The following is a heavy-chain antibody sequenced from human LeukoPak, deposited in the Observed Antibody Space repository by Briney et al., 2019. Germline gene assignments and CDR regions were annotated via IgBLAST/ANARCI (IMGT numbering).Heavy chain of an antibody. J-gene: IGHJ4*02. V-gene: IGHV4-59*12. CDR1: GGSINSYY. CDR3: ARGRYNYGSGSYFGY. CDR2: IYDSGST. D-gene: IGHD3-10*01. Sequence: SETLSLTCTVSGGSINSYYWSWIRQPPGKGLEWIGYIYDSGSTNYNPSLKNRVTISVDTSKNQFSLKLSSVTAADTAVYYCARGRYNYGSGSYFGYWGQGTLVTVSS.